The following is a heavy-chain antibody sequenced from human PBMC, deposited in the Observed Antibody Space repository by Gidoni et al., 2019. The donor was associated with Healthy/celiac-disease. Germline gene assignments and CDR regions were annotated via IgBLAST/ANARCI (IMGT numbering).Heavy chain of an antibody. D-gene: IGHD5-18*01. J-gene: IGHJ6*02. Sequence: EVQLVESGGGLVKPGGSLRLSCAASGFTFSRYSMNWVRQAPGKGLEWVSSISSSSSYIYYADSVKGRFTISRDNAKNSLYLQMNSLRAEDTAVYYCARLRVDTAEYYYYYGMDVWGQGTTVTVSS. V-gene: IGHV3-21*01. CDR2: ISSSSSYI. CDR1: GFTFSRYS. CDR3: ARLRVDTAEYYYYYGMDV.